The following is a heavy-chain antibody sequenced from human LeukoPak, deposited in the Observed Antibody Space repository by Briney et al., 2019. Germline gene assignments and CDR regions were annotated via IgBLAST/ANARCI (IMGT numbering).Heavy chain of an antibody. CDR3: ARGIGQDLRYCDWLGCGFDY. CDR2: IDPSDSKT. J-gene: IGHJ4*02. Sequence: GAQLKSSTKGFGNSFTSYRIGGVHQMPGKGLRGMEIIDPSDSKTRYSTSFQGQVTISANKSNSTAYLQWSSLKASDTAMYYCARGIGQDLRYCDWLGCGFDYWGQGTLVTVSS. V-gene: IGHV5-51*07. CDR1: GNSFTSYR. D-gene: IGHD3-9*01.